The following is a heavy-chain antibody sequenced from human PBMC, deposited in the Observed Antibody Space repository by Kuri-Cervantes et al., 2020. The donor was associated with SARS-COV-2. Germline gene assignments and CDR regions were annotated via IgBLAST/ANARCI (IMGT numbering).Heavy chain of an antibody. CDR2: ISGSGGST. V-gene: IGHV3-23*01. CDR1: GFTFSSYA. D-gene: IGHD3-10*01. Sequence: GESLKISCAASGFTFSSYAMSWVRQAPGKGLEWVSAISGSGGSTYYADSVKGRFTISRDNSKNTLYLQMNSLRAEDTAVYYCAKNPPRGYYGSGSSNYLDYWGQGTLVTVSS. CDR3: AKNPPRGYYGSGSSNYLDY. J-gene: IGHJ4*02.